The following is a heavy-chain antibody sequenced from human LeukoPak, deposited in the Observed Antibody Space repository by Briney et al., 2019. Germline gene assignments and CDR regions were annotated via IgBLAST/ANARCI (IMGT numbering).Heavy chain of an antibody. CDR2: INPNSGGT. D-gene: IGHD2-21*01. CDR3: ARGDSKY. J-gene: IGHJ4*02. Sequence: ASVKVSCKASGYTFIGYYLHWVRQAPGQGLEWLGRINPNSGGTNYGQKFQDRVTLTRDTSITTAYMELSSLRSDDTAVYYCARGDSKYWGQGTLVTVSS. CDR1: GYTFIGYY. V-gene: IGHV1-2*06.